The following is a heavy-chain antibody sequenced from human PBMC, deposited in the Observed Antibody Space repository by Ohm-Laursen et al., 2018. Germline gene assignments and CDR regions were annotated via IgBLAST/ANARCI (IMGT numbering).Heavy chain of an antibody. CDR1: GFTFSSYG. CDR3: ARGYYDSSGYPWYFDY. V-gene: IGHV3-33*01. Sequence: LSLTCAASGFTFSSYGMHWVRQAPGKGLEWVAVIWYDGSNKYYADSVKGRFTISRDNSKNTLYLQMNSLRAEDTAVYYCARGYYDSSGYPWYFDYWGQGTLVTVSS. J-gene: IGHJ4*02. D-gene: IGHD3-22*01. CDR2: IWYDGSNK.